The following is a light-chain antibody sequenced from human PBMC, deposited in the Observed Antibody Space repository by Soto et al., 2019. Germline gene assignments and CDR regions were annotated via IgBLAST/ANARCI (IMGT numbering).Light chain of an antibody. CDR2: AAS. V-gene: IGKV1-5*03. CDR3: QQYNDSFPYT. Sequence: DIQMTQSPSTLSASVGDRVTITCRASQSISGWLAWYQQKPGTAPKLLIYAASTLESGVPSRFSGSRSGTEFTLTVSSLQPDDFATYYCQQYNDSFPYTFGRGPSWRSN. CDR1: QSISGW. J-gene: IGKJ2*01.